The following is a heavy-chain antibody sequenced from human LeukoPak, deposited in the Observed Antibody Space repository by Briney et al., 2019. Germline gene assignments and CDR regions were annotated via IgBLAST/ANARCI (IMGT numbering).Heavy chain of an antibody. CDR1: GYTFTGYY. CDR3: ARGSHYNSVWYAIDY. V-gene: IGHV1-2*02. Sequence: ASVKVSCKASGYTFTGYYIHWVRQAPGQGLEWMGWINPKSGDTRYAQKFQGRVTMTRDTSISTAYMELSILRSDDTAFYYCARGSHYNSVWYAIDYWRQGTLVTVSS. J-gene: IGHJ4*02. CDR2: INPKSGDT. D-gene: IGHD6-19*01.